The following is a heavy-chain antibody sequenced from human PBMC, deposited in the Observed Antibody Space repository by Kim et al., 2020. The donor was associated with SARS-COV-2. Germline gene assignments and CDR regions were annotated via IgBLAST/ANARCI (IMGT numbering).Heavy chain of an antibody. CDR3: ARVPVRYYYDSSYRRWTDAFDI. CDR1: GGSFSGYY. Sequence: SETLSLTCAVYGGSFSGYYWSWIRQPPGKGLEWIGEINHSGSTNYNPSLKSRVTISVDTSKNQFSLKLSSVTAADTAVYYCARVPVRYYYDSSYRRWTDAFDIWGQGTMVTVSS. CDR2: INHSGST. J-gene: IGHJ3*02. V-gene: IGHV4-34*01. D-gene: IGHD3-22*01.